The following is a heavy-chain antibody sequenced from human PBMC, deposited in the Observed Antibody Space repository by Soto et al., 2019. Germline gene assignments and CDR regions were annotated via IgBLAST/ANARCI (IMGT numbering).Heavy chain of an antibody. CDR2: IKQDGSEK. D-gene: IGHD2-21*01. V-gene: IGHV3-7*04. J-gene: IGHJ6*02. Sequence: GGSLRLSCAASGFTFLSYWMSCVHKAPRAGPERVANIKQDGSEKYYVDSVKGRFTISRDNAKNSLYLQMNSLRTDDTALYYCARAGHIALYYYYGMDVWG. CDR1: GFTFLSYW. CDR3: ARAGHIALYYYYGMDV.